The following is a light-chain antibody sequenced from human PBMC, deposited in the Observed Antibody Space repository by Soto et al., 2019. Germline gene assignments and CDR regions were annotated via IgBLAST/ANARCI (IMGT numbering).Light chain of an antibody. CDR1: QSVNHW. Sequence: GERVTISCRASQSVNHWLAWYQRKPGKAPKLLIHDASTLESGIPSRFSGSGSGTEFTLTISSLQPDDFATYYCQQYNSYWTFGQGTRWIS. CDR2: DAS. V-gene: IGKV1-5*01. CDR3: QQYNSYWT. J-gene: IGKJ1*01.